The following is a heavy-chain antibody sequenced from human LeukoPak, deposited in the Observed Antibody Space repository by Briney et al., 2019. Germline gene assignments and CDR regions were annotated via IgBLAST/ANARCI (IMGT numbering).Heavy chain of an antibody. Sequence: PSETLPLTCTVSGGSISSHYWSWIRQPPGKGLEWIGYIYYRGRINYNPSLKSRVTISVDTSKNQFSLKLSSVTAADTAVYFCARSGEYNNFDYWGQGTLVTVSS. D-gene: IGHD1-1*01. CDR1: GGSISSHY. CDR3: ARSGEYNNFDY. J-gene: IGHJ4*02. V-gene: IGHV4-59*11. CDR2: IYYRGRI.